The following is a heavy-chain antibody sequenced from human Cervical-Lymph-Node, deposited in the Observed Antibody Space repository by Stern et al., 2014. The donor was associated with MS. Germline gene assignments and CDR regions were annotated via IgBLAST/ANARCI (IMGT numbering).Heavy chain of an antibody. CDR3: AREGNGGSLTHYYYAMDV. CDR1: GFPFSSYG. V-gene: IGHV3-33*08. J-gene: IGHJ6*02. CDR2: IWFDGNKK. Sequence: MHLVESGGGVVQPGTSLRLRCAASGFPFSSYGFHWVRQVPGKGLGWAAVIWFDGNKKYYSDPVKGRFVISRDNFKNTVHLEMKGLRAEDTAVYYCAREGNGGSLTHYYYAMDVWGRGTTVTVSS. D-gene: IGHD2-15*01.